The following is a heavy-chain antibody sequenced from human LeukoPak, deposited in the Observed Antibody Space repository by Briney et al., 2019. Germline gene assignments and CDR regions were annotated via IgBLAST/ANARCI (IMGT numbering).Heavy chain of an antibody. CDR3: ARGGSGYSYGYPEIPFDY. Sequence: SETLSLTCAVYGGSFSGYYWSWIRQPPGKGLEWIGEINHSGSTYYNPSLKSRVTISVDTSKNQFSLKLSSVTAADTAVYYCARGGSGYSYGYPEIPFDYWGQGTLVTVSS. D-gene: IGHD5-18*01. CDR1: GGSFSGYY. CDR2: INHSGST. J-gene: IGHJ4*02. V-gene: IGHV4-34*09.